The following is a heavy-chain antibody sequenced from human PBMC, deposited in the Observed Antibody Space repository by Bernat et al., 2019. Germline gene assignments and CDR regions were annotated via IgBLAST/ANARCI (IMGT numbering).Heavy chain of an antibody. D-gene: IGHD2/OR15-2a*01. V-gene: IGHV4-38-2*01. CDR2: IYHSGST. CDR3: ARVDLWACFDY. CDR1: GYSISSGYY. Sequence: QVQLQESGPGLVKPSETLSLTCAVSGYSISSGYYWGWIRQPPGKGLEWIGSIYHSGSTYYNPSLKSRVTISVDTSKNQFSLRLSSVTAADTAVYYCARVDLWACFDYWGQGTLVTVSS. J-gene: IGHJ4*02.